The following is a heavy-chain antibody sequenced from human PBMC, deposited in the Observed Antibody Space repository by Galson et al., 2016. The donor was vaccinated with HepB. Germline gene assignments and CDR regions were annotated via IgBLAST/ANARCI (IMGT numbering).Heavy chain of an antibody. Sequence: SLRLSCAASGFTFAYAWMNWVRQAPGKGLEWVGRIKNKADGGTIDYAAPVKGRFTISRDDSKNTLYLQMNSLEIEDTAIYYCTKVLAYYQYDMDVWGRGSTVTVFS. J-gene: IGHJ6*03. V-gene: IGHV3-15*01. D-gene: IGHD4/OR15-4a*01. CDR1: GFTFAYAW. CDR2: IKNKADGGTI. CDR3: TKVLAYYQYDMDV.